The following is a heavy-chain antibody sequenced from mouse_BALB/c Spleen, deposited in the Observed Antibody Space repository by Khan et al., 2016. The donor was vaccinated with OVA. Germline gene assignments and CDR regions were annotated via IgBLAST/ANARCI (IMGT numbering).Heavy chain of an antibody. V-gene: IGHV1-20*02. CDR2: FIPNIGET. CDR1: GYSFTGYF. CDR3: ARIYGSDFDY. Sequence: VQLKHPGPELVKPGPSVKLSCKASGYSFTGYFMNWVMQSHGKSLEWIGRFIPNIGETSSNQNFKGKATLTVDKSSSPAHMELRSLASEDSAVYYCARIYGSDFDYWGQGTTLTVSS. J-gene: IGHJ2*01. D-gene: IGHD1-1*01.